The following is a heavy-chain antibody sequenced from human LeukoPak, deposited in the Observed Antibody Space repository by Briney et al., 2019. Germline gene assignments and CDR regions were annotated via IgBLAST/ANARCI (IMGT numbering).Heavy chain of an antibody. CDR1: GYTFTSYD. D-gene: IGHD3-3*01. CDR3: ARLSKYYDFWSGYEPYNWFDP. J-gene: IGHJ5*02. CDR2: MNPNSGNT. Sequence: ASLKVSCKASGYTFTSYDINWVRQATGQGLEWMGWMNPNSGNTGYAQKFQGRATMTRNTSISTAYMELSSLRSEDTAVYYCARLSKYYDFWSGYEPYNWFDPWGQGTLVTVSS. V-gene: IGHV1-8*01.